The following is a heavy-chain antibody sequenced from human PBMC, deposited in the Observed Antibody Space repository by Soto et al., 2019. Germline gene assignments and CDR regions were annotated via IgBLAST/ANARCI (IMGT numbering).Heavy chain of an antibody. J-gene: IGHJ4*02. Sequence: GGSLRLSCAASGFTFSSYAMSWVRQAPGKGLEWVSAVSGSGGSTYYADSVKGRFTISRDNSKNTLYLQMNSLRAEDTAVYYCAKDGGHCSGGSCYSKYYFDYWGQGTLVTVSS. V-gene: IGHV3-23*01. CDR3: AKDGGHCSGGSCYSKYYFDY. CDR2: VSGSGGST. CDR1: GFTFSSYA. D-gene: IGHD2-15*01.